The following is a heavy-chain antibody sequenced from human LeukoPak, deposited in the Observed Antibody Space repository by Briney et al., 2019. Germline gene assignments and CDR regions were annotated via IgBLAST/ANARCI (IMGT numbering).Heavy chain of an antibody. J-gene: IGHJ5*02. D-gene: IGHD3-10*01. V-gene: IGHV4-39*07. CDR1: GGSISSSSYY. CDR2: IYYSGST. CDR3: ARVFPSAMIRGGDVGWFDP. Sequence: SETLSLTCTVSGGSISSSSYYWGWIRQPPGKGLEWIGSIYYSGSTYYNPSLKSRVTISVDTSKNQFSLKLSSVTAADTAVYYCARVFPSAMIRGGDVGWFDPWGQGTLVTVSS.